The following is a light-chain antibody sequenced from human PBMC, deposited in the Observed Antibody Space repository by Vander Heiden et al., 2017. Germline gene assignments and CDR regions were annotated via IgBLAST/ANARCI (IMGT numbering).Light chain of an antibody. CDR1: HSYLGTYHL. CDR2: EVS. Sequence: SALTQPASAYGSPGPSVTISCTGAHSYLGTYHLFSWYQQPPGKPPKLTIFEVSKRPSGVSNRFSGSKSGNTASLTISGLQAEDEADYYCCSYAGSHFYVFGTGTKVTVL. V-gene: IGLV2-23*02. J-gene: IGLJ1*01. CDR3: CSYAGSHFYV.